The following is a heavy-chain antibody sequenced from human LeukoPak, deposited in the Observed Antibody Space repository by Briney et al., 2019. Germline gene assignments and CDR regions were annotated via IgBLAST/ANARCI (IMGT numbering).Heavy chain of an antibody. CDR1: GFTFSNYE. CDR2: ISSSGSTI. D-gene: IGHD6-13*01. V-gene: IGHV3-48*03. Sequence: GGSLRLSCAASGFTFSNYEMNWVRQAPGKGLEWVSYISSSGSTIYYADSVKGRFTISRDNAKNSLYLQMNSLRAEDTAVYYCASSELDSSSWYPSYFDYWGQGTLVTVSS. J-gene: IGHJ4*02. CDR3: ASSELDSSSWYPSYFDY.